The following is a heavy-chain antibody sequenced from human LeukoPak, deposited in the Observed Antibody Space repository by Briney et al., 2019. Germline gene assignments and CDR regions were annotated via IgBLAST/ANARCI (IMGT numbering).Heavy chain of an antibody. CDR1: GGSISSYY. V-gene: IGHV4-59*08. J-gene: IGHJ4*02. CDR3: ARHARGVYYDSSGYLGY. CDR2: IYYSGST. Sequence: SETLSLTCTVSGGSISSYYWSWIRRPPGKGLEWIGYIYYSGSTNYNPSLKSRVTISVDTSKNQFSLKLSSVTAADTAVYYCARHARGVYYDSSGYLGYWGQGTLVTVSS. D-gene: IGHD3-22*01.